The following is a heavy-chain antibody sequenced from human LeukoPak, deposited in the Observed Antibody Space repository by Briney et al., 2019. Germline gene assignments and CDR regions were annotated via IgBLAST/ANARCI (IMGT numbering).Heavy chain of an antibody. J-gene: IGHJ6*03. CDR1: GGSISSGSYY. Sequence: SETLSLTCTVSGGSISSGSYYWSWIRQPAGKGLEWIGRIYTSGSTNYNPSLKSRVTISVDTSKNQFSLKLSSVTAADTAVYYCARVQGASWYDYYHYFMDVWGKGTTVTISS. D-gene: IGHD6-13*01. CDR3: ARVQGASWYDYYHYFMDV. V-gene: IGHV4-61*02. CDR2: IYTSGST.